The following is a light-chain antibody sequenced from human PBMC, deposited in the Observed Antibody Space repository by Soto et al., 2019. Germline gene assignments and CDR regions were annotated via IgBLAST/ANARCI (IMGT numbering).Light chain of an antibody. CDR1: QSVSSN. J-gene: IGKJ1*01. CDR3: QLYDDWPET. Sequence: EKVMTQSPATLSVSPGERATLSCRASQSVSSNLAWYQQKPGQAPRLLIYDASTRATGIPARFSGSGSGTEFTLTISILQSEDLAVYYCQLYDDWPETFGQGTKVEIK. V-gene: IGKV3-15*01. CDR2: DAS.